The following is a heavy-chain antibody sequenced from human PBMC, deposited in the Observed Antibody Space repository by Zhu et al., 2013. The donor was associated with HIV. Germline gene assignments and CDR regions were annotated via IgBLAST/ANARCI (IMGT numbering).Heavy chain of an antibody. Sequence: QVQLVQSGAEVKKPGASVKVSCKTSGARITGYFLHWVRQAPRQGLEWMGWINPNSGGTNYAQKFQGRVTMTRDTSIITAYMEVSRLRSDDTAVYYCARGAGYDSSGYYNDYWGQGTLVTVSS. CDR3: ARGAGYDSSGYYNDY. V-gene: IGHV1-2*02. CDR1: GARITGYF. D-gene: IGHD3-22*01. J-gene: IGHJ4*02. CDR2: INPNSGGT.